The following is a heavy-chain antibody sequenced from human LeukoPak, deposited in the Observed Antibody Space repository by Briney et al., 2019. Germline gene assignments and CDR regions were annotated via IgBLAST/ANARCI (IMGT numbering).Heavy chain of an antibody. CDR1: GFTFSGYA. Sequence: GGSLRLSCAASGFTFSGYAMSWVRQAPGKGLEWVSTISGSGVSTYYADSVKGRFASSRDNSKNTLYLQMNNLRAEDTAVYYCAKESRYYYGSGSFSSQFDYWGQGNLVTASS. D-gene: IGHD3-10*01. CDR2: ISGSGVST. V-gene: IGHV3-23*01. J-gene: IGHJ4*02. CDR3: AKESRYYYGSGSFSSQFDY.